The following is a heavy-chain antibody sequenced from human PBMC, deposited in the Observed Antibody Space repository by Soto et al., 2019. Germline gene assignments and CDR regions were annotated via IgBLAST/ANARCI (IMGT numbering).Heavy chain of an antibody. J-gene: IGHJ6*02. CDR3: AREDDGGDRDYYGLDV. V-gene: IGHV4-30-4*08. D-gene: IGHD2-21*02. CDR1: GGSISGDYYH. Sequence: SETLSLSCTVSGGSISGDYYHWTWIRQSPGKGLEWIGYVFHSGSVLYNPSLKSRLNISVDTSKNQFSLRLSSVTAADTAVYFCAREDDGGDRDYYGLDVWGQGTTVTVSS. CDR2: VFHSGSV.